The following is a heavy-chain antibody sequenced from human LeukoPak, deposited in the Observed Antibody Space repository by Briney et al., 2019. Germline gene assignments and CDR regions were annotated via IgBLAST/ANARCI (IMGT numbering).Heavy chain of an antibody. V-gene: IGHV3-30-3*01. CDR3: ARELCSSTSCYGRYYGMDV. D-gene: IGHD2-2*01. CDR2: ISYDGSNK. Sequence: GGSLRLSCAASGFTFSSYAMHWVRQAPGKGLEWVAVISYDGSNKYYADSVKGRFTISRDNSKNTLYLQMNSLRAEDTAVYYCARELCSSTSCYGRYYGMDVWGQRTTVTVSS. CDR1: GFTFSSYA. J-gene: IGHJ6*02.